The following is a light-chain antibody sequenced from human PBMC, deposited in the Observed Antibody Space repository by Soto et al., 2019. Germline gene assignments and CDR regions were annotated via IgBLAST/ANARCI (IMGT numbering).Light chain of an antibody. CDR2: SAP. CDR3: QQNYSTPLS. V-gene: IGKV4-1*01. CDR1: QSVLYSSNNKNY. Sequence: DIMMTPSPHSPPVFLGERATINCKSSQSVLYSSNNKNYLAWYQQNPGQPPNLLIYSAPTREGGVPGRSSGSGSGTDFTLTISILQAEDVAVYCCQQNYSTPLSFGGGTKVEI. J-gene: IGKJ4*01.